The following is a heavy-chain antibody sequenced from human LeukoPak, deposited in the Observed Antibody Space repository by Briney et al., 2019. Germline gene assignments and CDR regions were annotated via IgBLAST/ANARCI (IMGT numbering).Heavy chain of an antibody. CDR2: IIPIIGTA. J-gene: IGHJ6*03. D-gene: IGHD2-15*01. CDR1: GGTFSSYA. Sequence: ASVKVSCKASGGTFSSYAISWVRQAPGQGLEWMGGIIPIIGTANYAQKFQGRVTITADKSTSTAYMELSSLRSEDTAVYYCALRYCSGGSCYSGVYYYYYYYMDVWGKGTTVTVSS. V-gene: IGHV1-69*06. CDR3: ALRYCSGGSCYSGVYYYYYYYMDV.